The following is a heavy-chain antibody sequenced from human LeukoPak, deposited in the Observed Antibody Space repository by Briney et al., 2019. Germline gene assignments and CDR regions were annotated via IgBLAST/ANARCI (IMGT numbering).Heavy chain of an antibody. CDR1: GFTFSNYW. CDR2: IKEDGSEK. J-gene: IGHJ5*02. Sequence: GGSLRLSCAASGFTFSNYWMAWVRQAPGRGLEWLANIKEDGSEKYYVDSVKGRFTISRDNAKNSLYLQMNSLRAEDTAVYYCAKTQLGDLWFDPWGQGTLVTVSS. CDR3: AKTQLGDLWFDP. D-gene: IGHD1-1*01. V-gene: IGHV3-7*01.